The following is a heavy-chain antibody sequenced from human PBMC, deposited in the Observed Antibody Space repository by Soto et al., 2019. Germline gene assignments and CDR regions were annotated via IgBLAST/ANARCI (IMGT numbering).Heavy chain of an antibody. J-gene: IGHJ2*01. CDR2: ISSSGSYM. Sequence: PGGSLRLSCAASGFAFSSYRMNWVRQAPGKGLEWISSISSSGSYMDYADSLKGRFTISRDNAKNSLYLQMNSLRAEDTAVYSCARDSPIGTLGIWGRGTLVTVST. V-gene: IGHV3-21*01. D-gene: IGHD1-1*01. CDR3: ARDSPIGTLGI. CDR1: GFAFSSYR.